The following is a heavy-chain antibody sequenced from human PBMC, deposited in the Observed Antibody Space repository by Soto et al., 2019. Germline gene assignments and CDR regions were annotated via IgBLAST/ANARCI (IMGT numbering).Heavy chain of an antibody. CDR1: GYTFTGYY. Sequence: GASVKISCRASGYTFTGYYMHWVRQAPGQGLEWMGWINPNSGGTNYAQKFQGWVTMTRDTSMNTAYLEMNRLRSDDTAVYYCAKDPFSSSSRDNCSDFCGQGILVTVSS. J-gene: IGHJ5*01. CDR3: AKDPFSSSSRDNCSDF. V-gene: IGHV1-2*04. CDR2: INPNSGGT. D-gene: IGHD6-6*01.